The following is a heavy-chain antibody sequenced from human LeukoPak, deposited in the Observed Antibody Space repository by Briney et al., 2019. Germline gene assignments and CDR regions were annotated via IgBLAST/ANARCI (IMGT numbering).Heavy chain of an antibody. CDR1: GFTFSSYG. CDR3: AKDGYYDLWSGYYPSDI. CDR2: ISYDGSNK. J-gene: IGHJ3*02. Sequence: PGGSLRLSCAASGFTFSSYGMHWVRQAPGKGLEWVAVISYDGSNKYYADSVKGRFTISRDNSKNTLYLQMNSLRAEDTAVYYCAKDGYYDLWSGYYPSDIWGQGTMVTVSS. D-gene: IGHD3-3*01. V-gene: IGHV3-30*18.